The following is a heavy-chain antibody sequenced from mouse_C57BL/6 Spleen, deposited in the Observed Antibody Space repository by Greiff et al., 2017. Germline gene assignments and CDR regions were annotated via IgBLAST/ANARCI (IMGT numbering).Heavy chain of an antibody. CDR1: GYSFTDYN. V-gene: IGHV1-39*01. J-gene: IGHJ3*01. D-gene: IGHD2-2*01. CDR3: ASLMVTTGGFAY. Sequence: VQLKESGPELVKPGASVKISCKASGYSFTDYNMNWVKQSNGKSLEWIGVINPNYGTTSYNQKFKGKATLTVDQSSSTAYMQLNSLTSEDSAVXYCASLMVTTGGFAYWGQGTLVTVSA. CDR2: INPNYGTT.